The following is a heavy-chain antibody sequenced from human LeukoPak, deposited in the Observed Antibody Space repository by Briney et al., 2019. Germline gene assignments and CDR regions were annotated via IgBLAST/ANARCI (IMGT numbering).Heavy chain of an antibody. V-gene: IGHV1-69*01. CDR2: LIPIFGTA. D-gene: IGHD5-12*01. CDR1: GCTFSSYA. CDR3: ARDLGSGYGGAY. Sequence: SVKVSCKSSGCTFSSYAISWLRQAAGQRLDWMGGLIPIFGTANYAQKFQGRVTITADESTSTAYMELSSLRSEDTAVYYCARDLGSGYGGAYWGQGTVVTVSS. J-gene: IGHJ4*02.